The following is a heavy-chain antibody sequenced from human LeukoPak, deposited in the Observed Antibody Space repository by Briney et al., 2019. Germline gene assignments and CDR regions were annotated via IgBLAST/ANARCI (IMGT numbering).Heavy chain of an antibody. J-gene: IGHJ5*02. V-gene: IGHV4-4*07. D-gene: IGHD7-27*01. CDR1: GGSISSSH. CDR2: IYNSGGT. Sequence: PSETLSLTCTVSGGSISSSHWSWIRQPAGKGLEWIAIIYNSGGTNYNPSLKSRVTTSRDTSKNQFSLTLTSVTAADTAVYYCASDLTVPPYNWFDPWGQGTLVTVSS. CDR3: ASDLTVPPYNWFDP.